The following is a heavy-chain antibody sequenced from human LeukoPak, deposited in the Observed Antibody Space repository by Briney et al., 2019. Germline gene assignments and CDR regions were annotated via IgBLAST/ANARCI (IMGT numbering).Heavy chain of an antibody. D-gene: IGHD4-17*01. CDR1: GFTFSTYS. CDR2: ISGSSDYI. Sequence: GASLRLSCAASGFTFSTYSMNWVRQAPGKGLEWVSSISGSSDYIFYGDSVKGRFTISRDNAENSLYLQMNSLRAEDTAVYYCARVKFGDYAIDYWGQGTLVTVSS. J-gene: IGHJ4*02. CDR3: ARVKFGDYAIDY. V-gene: IGHV3-21*01.